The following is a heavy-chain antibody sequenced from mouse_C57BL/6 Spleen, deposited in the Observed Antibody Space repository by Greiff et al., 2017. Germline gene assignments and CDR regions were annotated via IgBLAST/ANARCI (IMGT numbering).Heavy chain of an antibody. V-gene: IGHV5-4*01. D-gene: IGHD4-1*01. CDR3: ARDFSNWDVGVAY. CDR1: GFTFSSYA. J-gene: IGHJ3*01. CDR2: ISDGGSYT. Sequence: EVKLMESGGGLVKPGGSLKLSCAASGFTFSSYAMSWVRQTPEKRLEWVATISDGGSYTYYPDNVKGRFTISRDNAKNNLYLQMSHLKSEDTAMYYCARDFSNWDVGVAYWGQGTLVTVSA.